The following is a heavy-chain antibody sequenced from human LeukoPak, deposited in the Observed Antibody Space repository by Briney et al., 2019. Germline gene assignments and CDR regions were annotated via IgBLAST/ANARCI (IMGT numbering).Heavy chain of an antibody. CDR3: ARRPGKITISGVVPHYFDY. CDR1: GGSISSSNW. CDR2: IYHSGST. J-gene: IGHJ4*02. Sequence: PSGTLSLTCAVSGGSISSSNWWSWVRQPPGKGLEWIGEIYHSGSTNYNPSLKSRVTISVDKSKNQFSLKLSSMTAADTAVYYCARRPGKITISGVVPHYFDYWGQGILVTVSS. D-gene: IGHD3-3*01. V-gene: IGHV4-4*02.